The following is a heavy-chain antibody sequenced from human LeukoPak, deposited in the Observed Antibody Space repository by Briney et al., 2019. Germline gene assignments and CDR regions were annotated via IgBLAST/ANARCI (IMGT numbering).Heavy chain of an antibody. CDR3: ARVAYGDRY. V-gene: IGHV3-7*01. D-gene: IGHD4-17*01. J-gene: IGHJ4*02. CDR2: IQEDGSAQ. CDR1: GFTFSNYW. Sequence: GGSLRLSCAASGFTFSNYWMSWVRQAPGKGLEWVGNIQEDGSAQYYVDSVKGRFSISRDNAKNSLYLQMNSLRVDDTAVYYCARVAYGDRYWGQGTLVTVSS.